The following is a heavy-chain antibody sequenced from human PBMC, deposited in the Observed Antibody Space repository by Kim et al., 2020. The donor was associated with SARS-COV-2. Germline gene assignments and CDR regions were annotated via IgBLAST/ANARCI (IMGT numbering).Heavy chain of an antibody. V-gene: IGHV3-7*01. D-gene: IGHD6-19*01. CDR2: IKQDGSEK. Sequence: GGSLRLSCAASGFTFSSYWMSWVRQAPGKGLEWVANIKQDGSEKYYVDSVKGRFTISRDNAKNSLYLQMNSLRAEDTAVYYCARDPSRYSSGWLTARPRYNWFDAWGQGTLVTVSS. J-gene: IGHJ5*02. CDR3: ARDPSRYSSGWLTARPRYNWFDA. CDR1: GFTFSSYW.